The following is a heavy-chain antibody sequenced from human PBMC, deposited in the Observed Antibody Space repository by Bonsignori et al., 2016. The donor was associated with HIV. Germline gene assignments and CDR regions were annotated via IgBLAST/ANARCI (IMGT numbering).Heavy chain of an antibody. Sequence: GSLRLSCTVSGGSVSTYYWSWIRQTTGKGLEWIGRVHTTGTTNYNSSLKSRITMSVDTSKNQFSLKLSSVTAADTAVYYCARVVSSWPYQYYYMDVWGTGTTVTVSS. V-gene: IGHV4-4*07. CDR2: VHTTGTT. CDR1: GGSVSTYY. CDR3: ARVVSSWPYQYYYMDV. D-gene: IGHD6-13*01. J-gene: IGHJ6*03.